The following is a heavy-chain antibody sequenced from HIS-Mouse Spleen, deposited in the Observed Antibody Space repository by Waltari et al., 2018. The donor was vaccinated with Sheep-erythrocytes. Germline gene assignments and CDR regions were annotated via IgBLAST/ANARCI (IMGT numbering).Heavy chain of an antibody. CDR2: ISSSSSYI. J-gene: IGHJ4*02. CDR3: ARVASGATFDY. V-gene: IGHV3-21*01. Sequence: EVQLVESGGGLVKPGGSLRLACAASGFTFSSHSINWSGQAPGKGLEWVSSISSSSSYIYYADSVKGRFTIARDNAKNSLYLQMNSLRAEDTAVYYCARVASGATFDYWGQGTLVTVSS. CDR1: GFTFSSHS. D-gene: IGHD1-26*01.